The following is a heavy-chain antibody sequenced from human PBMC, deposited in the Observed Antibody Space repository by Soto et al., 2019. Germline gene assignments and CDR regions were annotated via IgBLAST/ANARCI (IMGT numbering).Heavy chain of an antibody. D-gene: IGHD1-26*01. CDR2: INSDGSST. Sequence: PGGSLRLSCAASGFTFSSYWMHWVRQAPGKGLVWVSRINSDGSSTSYADSVKGRFTISRDNAKNTLYLQMNSLRAEDTAMYYCARDGARSSADYWGQGTLVTVSS. J-gene: IGHJ4*02. CDR1: GFTFSSYW. CDR3: ARDGARSSADY. V-gene: IGHV3-74*01.